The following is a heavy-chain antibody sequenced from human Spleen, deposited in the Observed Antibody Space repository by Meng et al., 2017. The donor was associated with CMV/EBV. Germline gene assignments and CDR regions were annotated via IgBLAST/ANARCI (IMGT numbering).Heavy chain of an antibody. Sequence: SGFAFSRCGMHWVRLAPGKGLEWVAVIWYDGSNKSYADSVKGRFTISRDNSKNTLYMQMNSLRAEDTAVYYCARDRGDSYGYQNWFDPWGQGTLVTVSS. D-gene: IGHD5-18*01. CDR3: ARDRGDSYGYQNWFDP. CDR2: IWYDGSNK. J-gene: IGHJ5*02. V-gene: IGHV3-33*01. CDR1: GFAFSRCG.